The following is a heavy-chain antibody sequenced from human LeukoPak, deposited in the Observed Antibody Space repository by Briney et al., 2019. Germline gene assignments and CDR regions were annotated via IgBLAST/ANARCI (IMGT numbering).Heavy chain of an antibody. D-gene: IGHD1-7*01. CDR1: GGSFSGYY. CDR2: INHSGST. CDR3: AGWNLDWFDP. Sequence: PSETLSLTCAVYGGSFSGYYWSWIRQPPGKGLEWIGEINHSGSTNYNPSLKSRVTISVDTSKNQFSLKLSSVTAADTAVYYCAGWNLDWFDPWGQGTLVTVSS. J-gene: IGHJ5*02. V-gene: IGHV4-34*01.